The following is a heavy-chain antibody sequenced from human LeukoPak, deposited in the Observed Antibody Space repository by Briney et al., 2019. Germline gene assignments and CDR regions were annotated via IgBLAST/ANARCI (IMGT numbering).Heavy chain of an antibody. CDR3: AKDRHAPGRYCSSTICFPFDP. J-gene: IGHJ5*02. Sequence: GGSLRLSCAASGFTFSSYAMSWVRQAPGKGLEWVSAISGSGGSTYYADSVKGRFTISRDNSKSTLYLQMNSLRTEDTAVYYCAKDRHAPGRYCSSTICFPFDPWGQGTLVTVSS. D-gene: IGHD2-2*01. CDR2: ISGSGGST. CDR1: GFTFSSYA. V-gene: IGHV3-23*01.